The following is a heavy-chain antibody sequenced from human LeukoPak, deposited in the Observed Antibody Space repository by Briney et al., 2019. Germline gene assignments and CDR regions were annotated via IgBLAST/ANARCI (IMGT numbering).Heavy chain of an antibody. V-gene: IGHV4-30-4*01. CDR1: GGSISSGDYY. Sequence: PSETLSLTCTVSGGSISSGDYYWSWIRQPPGKGLEWIGYIYYSGSTYYNPSLKSRVTISVDTSRNQFSLKLSSVTAADTAVYYCAIRDKVLLEDYGMDVWGQGTTVTVSS. CDR2: IYYSGST. CDR3: AIRDKVLLEDYGMDV. J-gene: IGHJ6*02. D-gene: IGHD3-10*01.